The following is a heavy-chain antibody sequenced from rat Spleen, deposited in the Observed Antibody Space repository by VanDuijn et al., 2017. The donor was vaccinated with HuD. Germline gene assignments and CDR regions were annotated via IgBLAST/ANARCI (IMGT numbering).Heavy chain of an antibody. D-gene: IGHD1-12*02. J-gene: IGHJ2*01. Sequence: EVQLVEAGGDLVQPGRSLKLSCAASGFIFSNYDMAWVRQAPTKGLEWVASINTGGDNTYYRDSVKGRFTISRDDEKSTLYLQMDSLRSEDTATYYCATDTFYDGTYYPGGFDYWGQGVMVTVSS. CDR3: ATDTFYDGTYYPGGFDY. CDR2: INTGGDNT. CDR1: GFIFSNYD. V-gene: IGHV5S23*01.